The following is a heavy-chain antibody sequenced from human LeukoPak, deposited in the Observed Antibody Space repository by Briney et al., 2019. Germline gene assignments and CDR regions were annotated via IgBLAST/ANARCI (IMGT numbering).Heavy chain of an antibody. CDR3: ARVGSSTSSRKNWFDP. CDR1: GGSISSGGYS. CDR2: IYHSGST. D-gene: IGHD2-2*01. V-gene: IGHV4-30-2*01. Sequence: SETLSLTCAVSGGSISSGGYSWGWIRQPPGKGLEWIGYIYHSGSTYYNPSLKSRVTISVDRSKNQFSLKLSSVTAADTAVYYCARVGSSTSSRKNWFDPWGQGTLVTVSS. J-gene: IGHJ5*02.